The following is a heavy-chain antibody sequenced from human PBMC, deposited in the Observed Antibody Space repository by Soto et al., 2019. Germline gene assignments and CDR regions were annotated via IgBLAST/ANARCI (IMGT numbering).Heavy chain of an antibody. J-gene: IGHJ5*02. CDR3: ARYSNYVNNWFDP. D-gene: IGHD4-4*01. V-gene: IGHV1-69*13. Sequence: GASVKVSCKASGGTFSSYAISWVRQAPGQGLEWMGGIIPIFGTANYAQKFQGRVTITADESTSTAYMELSSLRSEDTAVYYCARYSNYVNNWFDPWGQGTLVTVSS. CDR1: GGTFSSYA. CDR2: IIPIFGTA.